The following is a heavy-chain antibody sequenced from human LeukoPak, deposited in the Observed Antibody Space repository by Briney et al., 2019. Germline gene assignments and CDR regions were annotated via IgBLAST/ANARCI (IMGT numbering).Heavy chain of an antibody. Sequence: PGGSLRLSCAASGFTFSDYYMTRIRQAAGHGLDLVSYISSTGTYTNYADSVRGRFTISRDDAKNSLYLQLNSLRAEDTAVYYCARGDAGYSSVSARRFDVWGRGTPVTVSS. D-gene: IGHD6-25*01. CDR1: GFTFSDYY. CDR3: ARGDAGYSSVSARRFDV. CDR2: ISSTGTYT. J-gene: IGHJ2*01. V-gene: IGHV3-11*05.